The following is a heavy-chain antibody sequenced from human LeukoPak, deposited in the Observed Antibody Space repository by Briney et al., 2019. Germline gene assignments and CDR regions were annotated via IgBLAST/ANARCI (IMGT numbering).Heavy chain of an antibody. D-gene: IGHD5-12*01. Sequence: SVKVSCKASGGTFSSYAISWVRQAPGQGLEWMGGIIPIFGTANYAQKFQGRVTITTDESTSTAYMELSSLRSEDTAVYYCARAWGGYDSTGIQSHLVFWGQGTLVTVSS. V-gene: IGHV1-69*05. CDR3: ARAWGGYDSTGIQSHLVF. J-gene: IGHJ4*02. CDR2: IIPIFGTA. CDR1: GGTFSSYA.